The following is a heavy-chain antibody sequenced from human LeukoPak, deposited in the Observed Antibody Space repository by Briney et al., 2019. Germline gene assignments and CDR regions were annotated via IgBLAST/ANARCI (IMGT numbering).Heavy chain of an antibody. J-gene: IGHJ4*02. Sequence: GGSLRLSCAASGFTFSSYGMHWARQAPGKGLEWVSFIRYDGSNKYYADSVKGRFTISRDNSKNTLYLQINSLRAEDTAVYYCAKSPRYCSSTSCSHALYYFDYWGQGTLVTVSS. V-gene: IGHV3-30*02. CDR2: IRYDGSNK. D-gene: IGHD2-2*01. CDR3: AKSPRYCSSTSCSHALYYFDY. CDR1: GFTFSSYG.